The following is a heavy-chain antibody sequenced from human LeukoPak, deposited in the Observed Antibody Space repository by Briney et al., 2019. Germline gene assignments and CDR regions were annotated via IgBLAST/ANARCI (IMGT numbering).Heavy chain of an antibody. Sequence: SGTLSLTCAVSGGSLSSSNWWSWVRPPPGKGLEGIGEIYHSGSTNYNPSLKSRVTISVDTSKNQFSLKLSSVTAADTAVYYCARVGYQLRSRYFDLWGRGTLVTVSS. CDR2: IYHSGST. J-gene: IGHJ2*01. CDR1: GGSLSSSNW. CDR3: ARVGYQLRSRYFDL. D-gene: IGHD2-2*01. V-gene: IGHV4-4*02.